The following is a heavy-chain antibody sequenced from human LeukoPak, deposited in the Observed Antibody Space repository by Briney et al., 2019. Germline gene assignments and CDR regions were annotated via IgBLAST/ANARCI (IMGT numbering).Heavy chain of an antibody. D-gene: IGHD1-26*01. CDR3: ARRERYCGSYGYYYYMVV. CDR2: SYYSGST. CDR1: GGSISSYY. V-gene: IGHV4-59*08. J-gene: IGHJ6*03. Sequence: SETLSLTRTVSGGSISSYYWSWIRQPPGKGLEWIGYSYYSGSTNYNPSLKSRVTISVDTSKNQFSLKLSSVTAADTVVYYCARRERYCGSYGYYYYMVVWGKGTTVTVSS.